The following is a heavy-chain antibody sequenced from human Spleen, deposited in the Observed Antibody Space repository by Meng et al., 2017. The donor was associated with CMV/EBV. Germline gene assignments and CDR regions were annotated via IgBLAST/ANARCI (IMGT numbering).Heavy chain of an antibody. CDR3: ARDFVEIFGMLSPNWFDP. Sequence: TFTSYGISWVRQAPGQGLEWMGWISAYNGNTNYAQKLQGRVTMTTDTSTSTAYMELRSLRSDDTAVYYCARDFVEIFGMLSPNWFDPWGQGSLVTVSS. CDR2: ISAYNGNT. J-gene: IGHJ5*02. CDR1: TFTSYG. D-gene: IGHD3-3*01. V-gene: IGHV1-18*01.